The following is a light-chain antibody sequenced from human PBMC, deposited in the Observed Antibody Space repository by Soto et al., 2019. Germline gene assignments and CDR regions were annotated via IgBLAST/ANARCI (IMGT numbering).Light chain of an antibody. V-gene: IGLV6-57*04. Sequence: NFMLTQPHSVSESPGKTVTISCTRSSGSIASNYVQWYQQRPGSAHTTVIYEDNQRPSGVPDRFSGSIDSSSNSASLTISGLKAEDEADYYCQSYDSSNHDVVFGGGTKLTVL. CDR1: SGSIASNY. CDR3: QSYDSSNHDVV. CDR2: EDN. J-gene: IGLJ2*01.